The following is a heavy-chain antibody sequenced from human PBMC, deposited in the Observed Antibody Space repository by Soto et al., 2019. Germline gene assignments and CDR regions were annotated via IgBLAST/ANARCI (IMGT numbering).Heavy chain of an antibody. CDR2: ISSSSSTI. CDR1: GFTFSSYS. CDR3: ARSYSSQEDYYYYYYYMDV. J-gene: IGHJ6*03. V-gene: IGHV3-48*01. D-gene: IGHD6-19*01. Sequence: GGSLRLSCAASGFTFSSYSMNWVRQAPGKGLEWVSYISSSSSTIYYADSVKGRFTISRDNAKNSLYLQMNSLRAEDTAVYYCARSYSSQEDYYYYYYYMDVWGKGTTVTVSS.